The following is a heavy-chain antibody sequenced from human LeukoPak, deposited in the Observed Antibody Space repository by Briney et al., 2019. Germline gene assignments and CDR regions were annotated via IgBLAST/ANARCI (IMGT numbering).Heavy chain of an antibody. CDR2: IYPGDSDT. J-gene: IGHJ4*02. Sequence: GESLKISCKGSGYRFTSYWIGWVRQMPGKGLEWMGIIYPGDSDTRYSLSFQGQVTISADKSISTAYLQWSSLKASDTAMYYCARPRGYSGYGYESHVDTAMVYFDYWGQGTLVTVSS. D-gene: IGHD5-12*01. V-gene: IGHV5-51*01. CDR1: GYRFTSYW. CDR3: ARPRGYSGYGYESHVDTAMVYFDY.